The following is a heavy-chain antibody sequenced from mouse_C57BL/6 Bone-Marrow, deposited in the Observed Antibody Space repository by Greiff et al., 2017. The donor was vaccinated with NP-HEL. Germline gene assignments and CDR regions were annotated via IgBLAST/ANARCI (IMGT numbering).Heavy chain of an antibody. V-gene: IGHV1-52*01. CDR3: ARESFITTVVADFDY. J-gene: IGHJ2*01. Sequence: QVQLQQPGAELVRPGSSVKLSCKASGYTFTSYWMHWVKQRPIQGLEWIGNIDPSDSETHYNQKFKDKATLTVDKSSSTAYMQLSSLTSEDSAVYYCARESFITTVVADFDYWGQGTTLTVSS. D-gene: IGHD1-1*01. CDR2: IDPSDSET. CDR1: GYTFTSYW.